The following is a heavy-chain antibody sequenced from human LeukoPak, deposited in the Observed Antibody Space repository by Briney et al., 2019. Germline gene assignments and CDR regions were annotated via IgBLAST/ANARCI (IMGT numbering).Heavy chain of an antibody. V-gene: IGHV3-53*01. CDR2: IYSGGST. D-gene: IGHD3-22*01. J-gene: IGHJ3*02. Sequence: PGGSLRLSCAASGFTVSSNYMTWVRQAPGKGLEWVSVIYSGGSTHYADSVKGRFTISRDNSKNTLYLQLNSLRAEDTAMYYCARDLYYDSSGYSTGVFDIWGQGTMVTVSS. CDR3: ARDLYYDSSGYSTGVFDI. CDR1: GFTVSSNY.